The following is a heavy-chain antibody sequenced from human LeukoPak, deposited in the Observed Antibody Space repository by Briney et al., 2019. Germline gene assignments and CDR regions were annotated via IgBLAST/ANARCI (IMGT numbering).Heavy chain of an antibody. Sequence: RPSETLSLXCAISGASIASGSYHWVWIRQPAGPRPEYMGRISAGGPTNYNPSLKSRLTISMDTSKNHVSLRLSSVTAADTALYFCTRGGHDYGGSFDTWGPGILVTVSS. CDR2: ISAGGPT. J-gene: IGHJ5*02. V-gene: IGHV4-61*02. CDR3: TRGGHDYGGSFDT. D-gene: IGHD4-23*01. CDR1: GASIASGSYH.